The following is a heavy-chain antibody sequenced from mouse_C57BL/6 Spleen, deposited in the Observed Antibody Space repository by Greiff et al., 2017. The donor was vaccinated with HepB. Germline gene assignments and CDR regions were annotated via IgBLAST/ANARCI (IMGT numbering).Heavy chain of an antibody. J-gene: IGHJ2*01. D-gene: IGHD1-1*01. V-gene: IGHV6-3*01. Sequence: EVKVEESGGGLVQPGGSMKLSCVASGFTFSNYWMNWVRQSPEKGLEWVAQIRLKSDNYETHYAESVKGRFTISRDDSKSSVYLQMNNLRAEDTGIYYCTVSNYYGSSYVDYWGQGTTLTVSS. CDR1: GFTFSNYW. CDR3: TVSNYYGSSYVDY. CDR2: IRLKSDNYET.